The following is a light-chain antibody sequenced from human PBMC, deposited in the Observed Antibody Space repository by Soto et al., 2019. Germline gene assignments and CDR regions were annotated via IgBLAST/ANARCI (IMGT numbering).Light chain of an antibody. CDR1: QSISSY. J-gene: IGKJ4*01. CDR3: QQSYSTPLT. Sequence: IQMTQSPSSLSASVGDRVTITCRASQSISSYLNWYQQKPGKAPKLLIYAASSLQSGVPSRFSGSGSGTDFTPTISSLQPEDFATYYCQQSYSTPLTFGGGTKVEIK. V-gene: IGKV1-39*01. CDR2: AAS.